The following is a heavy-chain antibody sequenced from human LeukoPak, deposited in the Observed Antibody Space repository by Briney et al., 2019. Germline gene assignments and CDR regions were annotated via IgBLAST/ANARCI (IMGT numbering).Heavy chain of an antibody. CDR2: ISSSSSYI. Sequence: GGSLRLSCAASGFTFSSYAMSWVRQAPGKGLEWVSSISSSSSYIYYADSVKGRFTISRDNAKNSLYLQMNSLRVEDTAVYYCAKDARGSDGYKWAYAFDIWGQGTMVTVSS. CDR1: GFTFSSYA. J-gene: IGHJ3*02. V-gene: IGHV3-21*01. CDR3: AKDARGSDGYKWAYAFDI. D-gene: IGHD5-24*01.